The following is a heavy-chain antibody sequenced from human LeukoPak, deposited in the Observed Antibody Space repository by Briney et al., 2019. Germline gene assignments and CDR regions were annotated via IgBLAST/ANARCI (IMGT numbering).Heavy chain of an antibody. CDR2: IDHSGST. CDR1: GGSFSGYY. CDR3: AINYDILTGLDY. J-gene: IGHJ4*02. V-gene: IGHV4-34*01. D-gene: IGHD3-9*01. Sequence: SETLSLTCAVYGGSFSGYYWSWIRQPPGKGLEWIREIDHSGSTNYNPSLKSRVTISVDTSKNQFSLKLSSVTAADTAVYYCAINYDILTGLDYWGQGTLVTVSS.